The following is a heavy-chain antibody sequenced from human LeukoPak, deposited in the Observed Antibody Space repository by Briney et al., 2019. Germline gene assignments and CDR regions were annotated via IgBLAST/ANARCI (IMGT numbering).Heavy chain of an antibody. Sequence: SETLSLTCTVSGGSISSYYWSWIRQPPGKGLQWIGYIYYSGSTNYNPSLKSRVTISVDTSKNQFSLRLTSVTAADTAVYYCARSLAYGDSDYWRQETLVTVSS. J-gene: IGHJ4*02. V-gene: IGHV4-59*01. CDR3: ARSLAYGDSDY. CDR2: IYYSGST. D-gene: IGHD4-17*01. CDR1: GGSISSYY.